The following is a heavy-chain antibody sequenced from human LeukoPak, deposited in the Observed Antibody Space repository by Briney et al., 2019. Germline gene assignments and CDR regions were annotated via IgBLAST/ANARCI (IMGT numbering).Heavy chain of an antibody. CDR3: ARKTVVGSYFDY. D-gene: IGHD4-23*01. J-gene: IGHJ4*02. V-gene: IGHV3-7*03. CDR2: IKQDGSDK. CDR1: GCTFSAYW. Sequence: GGSLRLSCADSGCTFSAYWMSWVRQAPGKGLEWVANIKQDGSDKYYVDSVKGRFTISRDNAKNSLYLQMNSLRAEDTAVYYCARKTVVGSYFDYWGQGTPVTVSS.